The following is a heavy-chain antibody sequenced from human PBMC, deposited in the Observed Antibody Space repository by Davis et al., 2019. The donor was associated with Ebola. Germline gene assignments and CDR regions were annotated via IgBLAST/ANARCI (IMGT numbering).Heavy chain of an antibody. Sequence: SETLSLTCTVSGGSISSYYWGWIRQPPGKGLEWIGSIYYSGSTYYNPSLKSRVTISVDTSKNQFSLKLSSVTAADTAVYYCATGYSSGWYHYYGMDVWGQGTTVTVSS. D-gene: IGHD6-19*01. J-gene: IGHJ6*02. CDR1: GGSISSYY. V-gene: IGHV4-39*01. CDR2: IYYSGST. CDR3: ATGYSSGWYHYYGMDV.